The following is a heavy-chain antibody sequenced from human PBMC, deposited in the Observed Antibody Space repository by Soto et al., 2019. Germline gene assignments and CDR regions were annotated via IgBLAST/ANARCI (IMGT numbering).Heavy chain of an antibody. CDR2: TYYRSKWYN. D-gene: IGHD6-19*01. CDR3: AGGGQWLPNWFDP. Sequence: PSRTLSLTCAISGDSVSSNSAAWNWISHSPSRGLEWLGRTYYRSKWYNDYAVSVKSRITINPDTSKNQFSLQLNSVTPEDTAVYYCAGGGQWLPNWFDPYGQATLVTVSS. V-gene: IGHV6-1*01. CDR1: GDSVSSNSAA. J-gene: IGHJ5*01.